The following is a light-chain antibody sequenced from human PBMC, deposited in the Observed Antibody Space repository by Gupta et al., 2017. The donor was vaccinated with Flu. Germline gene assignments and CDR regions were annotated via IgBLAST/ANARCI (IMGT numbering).Light chain of an antibody. Sequence: GQSIAISCTGSSSDVGAYNYVSWYQQHPGKAPKLIIDDVTNRPSGVSIRFSGSKSGNTASLTISGLQAEDEADYYCSSYGAVGLFGGGTKVTVL. J-gene: IGLJ3*02. CDR1: SSDVGAYNY. CDR3: SSYGAVGL. CDR2: DVT. V-gene: IGLV2-14*03.